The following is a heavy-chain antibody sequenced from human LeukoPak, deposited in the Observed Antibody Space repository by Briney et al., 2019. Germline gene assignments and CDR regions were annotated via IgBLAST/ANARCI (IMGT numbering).Heavy chain of an antibody. V-gene: IGHV4-59*01. CDR3: ARYTGTGGYL. D-gene: IGHD2-8*02. J-gene: IGHJ4*02. CDR2: IYYTGIT. CDR1: GDSSGHYY. Sequence: SETLSLTCTVSGDSSGHYYWNWIRQPPGKGLEWIGYIYYTGITNYSPSLKSRVTISVDTSKNQFSLRLSSVTAADTARYYCARYTGTGGYLWGQGTLVTVSS.